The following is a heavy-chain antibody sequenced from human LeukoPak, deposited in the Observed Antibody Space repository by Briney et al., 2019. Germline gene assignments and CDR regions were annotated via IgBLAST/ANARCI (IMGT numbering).Heavy chain of an antibody. Sequence: SETLSLTCAVYVGSFSGYYWSWIRQPPGKGLEWIGEINHSGSTNYNPSLKSRVTISVDTSKNQFSLKLSSVTAADTAVYYCARAGYSSSSHWFDPWGQGTLVTVSS. CDR2: INHSGST. CDR1: VGSFSGYY. CDR3: ARAGYSSSSHWFDP. J-gene: IGHJ5*02. V-gene: IGHV4-34*01. D-gene: IGHD6-13*01.